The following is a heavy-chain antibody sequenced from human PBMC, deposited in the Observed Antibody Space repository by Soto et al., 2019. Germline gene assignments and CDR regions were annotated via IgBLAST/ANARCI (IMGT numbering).Heavy chain of an antibody. Sequence: GGSLRLSCAASGFAFSSAWMSWVRQAPGKGLEWVGRLKSEAAGGTTDYAAPVKGRFTISRDDSKNTLYLQMNSLKTDDTAVYYCSYDSSRGDYWGLGTLVTVSS. J-gene: IGHJ4*02. CDR3: SYDSSRGDY. D-gene: IGHD3-22*01. CDR1: GFAFSSAW. CDR2: LKSEAAGGTT. V-gene: IGHV3-15*01.